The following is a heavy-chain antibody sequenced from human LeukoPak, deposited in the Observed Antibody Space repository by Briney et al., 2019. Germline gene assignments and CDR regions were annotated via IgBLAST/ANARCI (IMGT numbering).Heavy chain of an antibody. CDR3: ARTTIFAVAYFDY. V-gene: IGHV4-61*02. Sequence: SETLSLTCTVSGGSISSGSYYWSWIRQPAGKGLEWIGRIYTSGSTNYNPSLKSRVTISVDTSKNQFSLKLSSVTAADTAVYYCARTTIFAVAYFDYWGQGTLVTVSS. D-gene: IGHD3-3*01. J-gene: IGHJ4*02. CDR2: IYTSGST. CDR1: GGSISSGSYY.